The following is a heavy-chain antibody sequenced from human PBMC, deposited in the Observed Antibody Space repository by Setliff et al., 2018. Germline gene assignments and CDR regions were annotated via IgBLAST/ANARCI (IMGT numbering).Heavy chain of an antibody. V-gene: IGHV4-39*07. CDR3: RYWSGYYNNDY. CDR1: GASLSSGSYY. D-gene: IGHD3-3*01. CDR2: INHSGST. J-gene: IGHJ4*02. Sequence: PSETLSLTCTVSGASLSSGSYYWGWIRQSPGKGLEWIGEINHSGSTNYNPSLKSRLTISVDASTNQFSLKLYSVTAADTAVYYCRYWSGYYNNDYWGQGTLVTSPQ.